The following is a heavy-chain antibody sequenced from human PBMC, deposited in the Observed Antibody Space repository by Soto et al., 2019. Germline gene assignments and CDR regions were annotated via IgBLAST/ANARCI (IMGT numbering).Heavy chain of an antibody. CDR2: IYHSGST. Sequence: PSETLSLTCAVSGGSITSGGYSWSWIRQPPGKGLEWIGYIYHSGSTYYNPSLKSRVTISVDRSKNHFSLKLSSVTAADTAVYYCARGDSGYDWWFDPWGQGTLVTVSS. D-gene: IGHD5-12*01. CDR1: GGSITSGGYS. CDR3: ARGDSGYDWWFDP. V-gene: IGHV4-30-2*01. J-gene: IGHJ5*02.